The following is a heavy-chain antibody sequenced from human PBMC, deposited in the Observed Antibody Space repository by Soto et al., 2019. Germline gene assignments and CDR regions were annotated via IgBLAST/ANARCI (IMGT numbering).Heavy chain of an antibody. CDR2: ISSSSSTI. J-gene: IGHJ6*02. V-gene: IGHV3-48*02. CDR3: ARVGSYYDFWSGYRTGYGMDV. CDR1: GFTFSSYS. D-gene: IGHD3-3*01. Sequence: GGSLRLSXAASGFTFSSYSMNWVRQAPGKGLEWVSYISSSSSTIYYADSVKGRFTISRDNAKNSLYLQMNSLRDEDTAVYYCARVGSYYDFWSGYRTGYGMDVWGQGTTVTVSS.